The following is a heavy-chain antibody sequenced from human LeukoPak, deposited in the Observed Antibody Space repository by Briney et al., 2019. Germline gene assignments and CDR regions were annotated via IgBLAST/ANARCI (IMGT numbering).Heavy chain of an antibody. CDR2: ISYDGSNK. J-gene: IGHJ3*02. CDR1: GFTFSSYA. D-gene: IGHD3-10*01. Sequence: GGSLRLSCAASGFTFSSYAMHWVRQAPGKGLEWVAVISYDGSNKYYADSVKGRFTISRDNSKNTLYLQMNSLRAEDTAVYYCAREQNNGSGSLGLDAFDIWGQGTMVTVSS. CDR3: AREQNNGSGSLGLDAFDI. V-gene: IGHV3-30*14.